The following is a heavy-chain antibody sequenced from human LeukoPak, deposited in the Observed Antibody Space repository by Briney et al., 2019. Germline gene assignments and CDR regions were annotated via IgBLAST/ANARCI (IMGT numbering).Heavy chain of an antibody. J-gene: IGHJ5*02. CDR1: GFTFSSDA. Sequence: GRSLRLSCVASGFTFSSDAMHWVRQTPGKGLEWVAVISYDGNEKYQVDSVKGRFTISRDNSKNTLYLQMNSLRVEDTAVYYCARGDRGTAAGSNWFNPWGQGTLVTVSS. CDR3: ARGDRGTAAGSNWFNP. V-gene: IGHV3-30-3*01. CDR2: ISYDGNEK. D-gene: IGHD6-13*01.